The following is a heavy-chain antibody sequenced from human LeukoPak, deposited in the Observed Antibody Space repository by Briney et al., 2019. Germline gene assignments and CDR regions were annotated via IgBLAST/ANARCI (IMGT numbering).Heavy chain of an antibody. J-gene: IGHJ4*02. CDR3: ARKTSPGYSYGFDY. V-gene: IGHV3-21*01. D-gene: IGHD5-18*01. Sequence: GGSLRLSCAASGFTFSSYSMNWVRQAPGKGLEWVSSISSSSSYIYYADSVKGRFTISRDNAKNSLYLQMNSLRGEDTAVYYCARKTSPGYSYGFDYWGQGTLVTVSS. CDR2: ISSSSSYI. CDR1: GFTFSSYS.